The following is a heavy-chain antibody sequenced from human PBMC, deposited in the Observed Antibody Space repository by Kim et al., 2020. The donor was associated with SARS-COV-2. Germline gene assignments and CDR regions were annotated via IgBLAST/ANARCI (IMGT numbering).Heavy chain of an antibody. J-gene: IGHJ4*02. CDR2: IYYSGST. Sequence: SETLSLTCTVSGGSISSGGYYWSWIRQHPGKGLEWIGYIYYSGSTYYNPSLKSRVTISVDTSKNQFSLKLSSVTAADTAVYYCASTISPYYYGSGSYLYWGQGTLVTVSS. CDR1: GGSISSGGYY. V-gene: IGHV4-31*03. CDR3: ASTISPYYYGSGSYLY. D-gene: IGHD3-10*01.